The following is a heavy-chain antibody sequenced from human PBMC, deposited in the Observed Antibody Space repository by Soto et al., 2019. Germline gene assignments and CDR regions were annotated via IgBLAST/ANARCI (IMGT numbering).Heavy chain of an antibody. CDR2: INHSGST. CDR3: ARDVATMIVAPSQPYGMDV. CDR1: GGSFSGYY. D-gene: IGHD3-22*01. Sequence: PSETLSLTCAVYGGSFSGYYWSWIRQPPGKGLEWIGEINHSGSTNYNPSLKSRVTISVDTSKNQFSLKLRSVTAADTAVYYCARDVATMIVAPSQPYGMDVWGQGTTVTVSS. J-gene: IGHJ6*02. V-gene: IGHV4-34*01.